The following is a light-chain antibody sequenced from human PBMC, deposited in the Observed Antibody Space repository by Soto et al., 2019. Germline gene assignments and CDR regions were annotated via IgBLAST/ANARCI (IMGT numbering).Light chain of an antibody. CDR3: QQYHSWPPIT. J-gene: IGKJ5*01. CDR2: GAS. V-gene: IGKV3-15*01. Sequence: EVVMTQSPATLSVSPGERATLSCRASESVSTNLAWYQQRPGQAPRLVIYGASTRATGIPARFSGGGSGTEFTLTIRSLQSEDFAVYYCQQYHSWPPITFGQGTRLEIK. CDR1: ESVSTN.